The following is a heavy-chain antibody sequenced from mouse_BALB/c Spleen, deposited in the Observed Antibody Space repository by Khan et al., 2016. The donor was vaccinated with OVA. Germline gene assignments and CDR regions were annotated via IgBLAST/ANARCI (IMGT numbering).Heavy chain of an antibody. CDR3: TRVGYNGTVDY. CDR2: INTYTGEP. J-gene: IGHJ4*01. CDR1: GYTFTNYG. D-gene: IGHD2-14*01. V-gene: IGHV9-3-1*01. Sequence: QIQLVQSGPELKKPGETVKISCKASGYTFTNYGMNWVKQAPGKGLKWMGWINTYTGEPTYADDFKGRFAFSSETSASTAYLQINNLKNEDTATYFCTRVGYNGTVDYWGQGTSVTVSS.